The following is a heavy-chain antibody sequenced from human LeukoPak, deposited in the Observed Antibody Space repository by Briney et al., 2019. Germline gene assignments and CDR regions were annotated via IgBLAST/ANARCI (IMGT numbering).Heavy chain of an antibody. J-gene: IGHJ5*02. CDR1: GFTFSSYA. CDR2: ISGSGGST. CDR3: AKDTYYDFWTGIDP. Sequence: GGSLRLSCAASGFTFSSYAMSWVRQAPGKGLEWVSAISGSGGSTYHADSVKGRFTISRDNSKNTLYLQMNSLRAEDTAVYYCAKDTYYDFWTGIDPWGQGTLVTVSS. D-gene: IGHD3-3*01. V-gene: IGHV3-23*01.